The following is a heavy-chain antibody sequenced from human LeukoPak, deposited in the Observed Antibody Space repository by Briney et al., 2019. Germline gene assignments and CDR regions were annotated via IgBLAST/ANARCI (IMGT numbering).Heavy chain of an antibody. D-gene: IGHD4-11*01. CDR2: ISAYNGNT. J-gene: IGHJ5*02. Sequence: ASVKVSCKASGYTFTIYGFSWVRQAPGPGLEWMGWISAYNGNTNYAQKLQGRVTMTTDTSTSTAYMELRSLRSEDTAFYYCARVGDYSPRGWFDPWGQGTLVTVSS. CDR3: ARVGDYSPRGWFDP. CDR1: GYTFTIYG. V-gene: IGHV1-18*01.